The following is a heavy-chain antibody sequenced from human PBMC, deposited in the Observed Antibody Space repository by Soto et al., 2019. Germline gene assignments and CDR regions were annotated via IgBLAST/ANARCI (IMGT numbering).Heavy chain of an antibody. V-gene: IGHV4-31*02. Sequence: WTWLRQHPVKGLEWIGYIYYSGSTDYNPSLKSRVTISVDTSKNQFSLSLRSVTAADTAVYYCARGSAAAGNFDYWGQGTLVTVSS. D-gene: IGHD6-13*01. CDR2: IYYSGST. CDR3: ARGSAAAGNFDY. J-gene: IGHJ4*02.